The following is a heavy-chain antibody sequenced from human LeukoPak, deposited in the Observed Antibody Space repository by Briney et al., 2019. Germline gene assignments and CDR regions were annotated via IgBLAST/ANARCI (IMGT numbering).Heavy chain of an antibody. Sequence: GGSLRLSCAASGFTFSDYYMSWIRQAPGKGLKWVSYISSSGGTIYYADSVKGRFTISREHAKNSLYLQVNLLSAEDQAVYYCARDVSAYCGGDCYWGSFDYWGQKTLVTVSS. CDR2: ISSSGGTI. D-gene: IGHD2-21*02. V-gene: IGHV3-11*04. CDR3: ARDVSAYCGGDCYWGSFDY. CDR1: GFTFSDYY. J-gene: IGHJ4*02.